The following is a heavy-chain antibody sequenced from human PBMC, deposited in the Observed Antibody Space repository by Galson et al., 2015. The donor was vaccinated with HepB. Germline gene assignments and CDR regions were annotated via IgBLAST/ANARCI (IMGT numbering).Heavy chain of an antibody. D-gene: IGHD1-26*01. Sequence: SVKVSCKASGYTFTSYYMHWVRQAPGQGLEWMGIIYPSGGSTSYAQKFQGRVTMTRDTSTSTVYMELSSLRSEDTAVYYCARETIVGATGRYYYYMDVWGKGTTVTVSS. J-gene: IGHJ6*03. CDR3: ARETIVGATGRYYYYMDV. CDR1: GYTFTSYY. V-gene: IGHV1-46*01. CDR2: IYPSGGST.